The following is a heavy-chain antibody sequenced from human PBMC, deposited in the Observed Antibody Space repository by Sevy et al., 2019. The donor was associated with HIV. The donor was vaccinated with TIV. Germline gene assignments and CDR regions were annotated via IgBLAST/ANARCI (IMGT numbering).Heavy chain of an antibody. CDR1: GFGISDYY. D-gene: IGHD3-16*01. J-gene: IGHJ6*02. CDR3: ARDHEKDGELGDYYYYAMDV. V-gene: IGHV3-11*01. CDR2: ISSSGDTI. Sequence: GESLKISCAASGFGISDYYMSWIRQAPGKGLQWISYISSSGDTIYYADSVKGRFTISRDNAKNSLYLQLNSLRAEDTAVYYCARDHEKDGELGDYYYYAMDVWGRGTTVTVSS.